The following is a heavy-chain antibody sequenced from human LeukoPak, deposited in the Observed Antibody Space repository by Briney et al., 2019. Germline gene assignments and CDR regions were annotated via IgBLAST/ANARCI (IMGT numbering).Heavy chain of an antibody. CDR2: IYSGGST. D-gene: IGHD3-9*01. CDR1: GFTVSSNY. Sequence: GGSLRLSCAASGFTVSSNYMSWVRQAPGKGLEWVSVIYSGGSTYYADSVKGRFTISRDNSKNTLYLQMNSLRAEDTAVYYCAKEGLRYFDWLLPPLDYWGQGTLVTVSS. V-gene: IGHV3-53*01. CDR3: AKEGLRYFDWLLPPLDY. J-gene: IGHJ4*02.